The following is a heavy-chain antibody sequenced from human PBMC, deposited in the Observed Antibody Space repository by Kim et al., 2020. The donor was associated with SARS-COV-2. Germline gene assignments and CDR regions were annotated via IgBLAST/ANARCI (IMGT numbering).Heavy chain of an antibody. CDR3: ARGDRYYPQPYDMDI. V-gene: IGHV1-18*01. D-gene: IGHD2-15*01. CDR1: GYTFTSYG. CDR2: ISADSGDT. Sequence: ASVKVSCKSSGYTFTSYGMNWVRQAPGQGLEWMGWISADSGDTKYAQKLQDRVTMTTDTSTRTVYMELRNLKSNDTAAYYCARGDRYYPQPYDMDIWGQGTTVIVSS. J-gene: IGHJ6*02.